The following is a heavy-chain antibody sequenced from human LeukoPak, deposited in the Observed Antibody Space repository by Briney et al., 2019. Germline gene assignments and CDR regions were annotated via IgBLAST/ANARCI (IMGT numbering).Heavy chain of an antibody. CDR2: INHSGST. J-gene: IGHJ4*02. CDR3: AREHSSGWYSEVDY. V-gene: IGHV4-34*01. CDR1: GGSFSGYY. D-gene: IGHD6-19*01. Sequence: SETLSLTCAVYGGSFSGYYWSWIRQPPGKGLEWIGEINHSGSTNYNPSLKSRVTISVDTSKNKFSLKLSSVTAADTAVYYCAREHSSGWYSEVDYWGQGTLVTVFS.